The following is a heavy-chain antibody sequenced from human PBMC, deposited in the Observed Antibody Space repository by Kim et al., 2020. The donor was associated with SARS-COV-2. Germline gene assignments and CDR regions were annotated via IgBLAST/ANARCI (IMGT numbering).Heavy chain of an antibody. CDR3: ARDSRGYTWFRLSFDI. J-gene: IGHJ3*02. CDR1: GFTLSSYA. V-gene: IGHV3-23*03. Sequence: GGSLRLSCAASGFTLSSYAMSWVRQAPGKGLEWVSVIYSGGSGTNYADSVKGRFTISRDNAKNTLYLQMNSLTAEDTALYYCARDSRGYTWFRLSFDIWGQGTIVTVAS. CDR2: IYSGGSGT. D-gene: IGHD6-13*01.